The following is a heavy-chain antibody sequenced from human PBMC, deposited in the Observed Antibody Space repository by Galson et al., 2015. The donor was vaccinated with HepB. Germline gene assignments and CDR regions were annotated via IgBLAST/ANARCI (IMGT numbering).Heavy chain of an antibody. CDR1: GGSISSSSYY. CDR3: ATPSIAVAGQAGVFDY. V-gene: IGHV4-39*01. D-gene: IGHD6-19*01. J-gene: IGHJ4*02. Sequence: ETLSLTCTVSGGSISSSSYYWGWIRQPPGKGLEWIGSIYYSGSTYYNPSLKSRVTISVDTSKNQFSLKLSSVTAADTAVYYCATPSIAVAGQAGVFDYWGQGTLVTVSS. CDR2: IYYSGST.